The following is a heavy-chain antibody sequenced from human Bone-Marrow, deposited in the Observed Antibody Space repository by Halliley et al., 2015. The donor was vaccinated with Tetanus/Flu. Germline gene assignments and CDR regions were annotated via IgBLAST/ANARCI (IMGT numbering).Heavy chain of an antibody. J-gene: IGHJ3*02. CDR2: IWFDETDR. CDR3: ARPGTFCGGDCYRGWGAFDI. V-gene: IGHV3-33*01. D-gene: IGHD2-21*02. Sequence: SLRLSCAASGFLFNSHGMHWVRQAPGKGLEWVAVIWFDETDRSYADSVKGRFTISRDNSNNTLYLQMNSLRDEDTAVYYCARPGTFCGGDCYRGWGAFDIWGRGTLVTVSS. CDR1: GFLFNSHG.